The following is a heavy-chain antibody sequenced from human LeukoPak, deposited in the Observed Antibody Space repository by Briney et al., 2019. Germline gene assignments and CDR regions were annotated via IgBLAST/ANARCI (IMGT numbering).Heavy chain of an antibody. CDR3: RPTKYYFDY. J-gene: IGHJ4*02. V-gene: IGHV3-23*01. CDR2: ISGASTST. CDR1: GFTFSSYA. Sequence: GGSLRLSCAASGFTFSSYAMSWVRQAPGKGLKWVSLISGASTSTYYADSVKGRFTISRDNFKNTLYLQMNSLRAEDTAVAGRRPTKYYFDYWGQGTLVTVSS. D-gene: IGHD6-6*01.